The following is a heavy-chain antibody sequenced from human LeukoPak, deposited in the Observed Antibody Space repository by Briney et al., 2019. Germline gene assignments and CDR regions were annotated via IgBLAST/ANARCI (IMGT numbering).Heavy chain of an antibody. CDR3: TRRRRRYDYGGFGFDS. CDR1: GFSLTTTTAVG. D-gene: IGHD4/OR15-4a*01. CDR2: IYYNNDA. V-gene: IGHV2-5*01. J-gene: IGHJ4*02. Sequence: SGPTLVQPTQTLRLTCNFSGFSLTTTTAVGVGWNRQPPGKAPESLASIYYNNDARYRPSLRSTLTITKDTPKNRVVLTLTNMDPVDTATYYCTRRRRRYDYGGFGFDSWGQGTLVSVSS.